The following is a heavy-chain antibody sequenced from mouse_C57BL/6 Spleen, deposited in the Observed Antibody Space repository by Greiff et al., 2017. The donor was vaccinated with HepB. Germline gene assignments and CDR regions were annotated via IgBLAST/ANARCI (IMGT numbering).Heavy chain of an antibody. V-gene: IGHV5-6*01. D-gene: IGHD2-4*01. CDR2: ISSGGSYT. Sequence: EVKVVESGGDLVKPGGSLKLSCAASGFTFSSYGMSWVRQTPDKRLEWVATISSGGSYTNYPDSVKGRFTISRDQAKNTMYLQMSSLKSEDTAMYYCAGQWNEYDGPYAMDYWGQGTSVTVSS. CDR1: GFTFSSYG. CDR3: AGQWNEYDGPYAMDY. J-gene: IGHJ4*01.